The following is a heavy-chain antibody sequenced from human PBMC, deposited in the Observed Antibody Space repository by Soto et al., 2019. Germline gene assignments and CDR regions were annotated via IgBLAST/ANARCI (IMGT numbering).Heavy chain of an antibody. Sequence: GGSLRLSCAASGFTFSDHYMDWVRQSPGKGLEWVGRTRNKAMSYTTEYAASVKGRFTVSRDDSNNSLYLQMNGLKTEDTALYYCARVGSSSWGLDAFDICGQGTVVTVSS. CDR3: ARVGSSSWGLDAFDI. J-gene: IGHJ3*02. CDR1: GFTFSDHY. V-gene: IGHV3-72*01. CDR2: TRNKAMSYTT. D-gene: IGHD6-13*01.